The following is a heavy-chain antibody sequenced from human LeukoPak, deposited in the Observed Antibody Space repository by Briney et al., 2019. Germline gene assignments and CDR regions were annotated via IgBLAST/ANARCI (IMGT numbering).Heavy chain of an antibody. Sequence: PGGSLRLSCAASGFTFSSYWMSWVRQAPGKGLEWVVNIKQDGSERDYVDSVKGRFTISRDNAKNSLYLQMNSLRAEDTAVYYCARDNPWNWYFDLWGRGTLVTVSS. CDR3: ARDNPWNWYFDL. CDR2: IKQDGSER. V-gene: IGHV3-7*05. D-gene: IGHD1-1*01. CDR1: GFTFSSYW. J-gene: IGHJ2*01.